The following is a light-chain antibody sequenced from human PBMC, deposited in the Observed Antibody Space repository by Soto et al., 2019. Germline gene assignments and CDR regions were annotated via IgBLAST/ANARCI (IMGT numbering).Light chain of an antibody. V-gene: IGLV2-23*01. CDR1: SSDVGSYNL. CDR2: EGS. J-gene: IGLJ2*01. CDR3: CSYAGRSTPVV. Sequence: QSALTQPASVSGSPGQSITISCTGTSSDVGSYNLVSWYQQHPGKAPKLMIYEGSKRPSGVSNRFSGSKSGNTASLTISGLQAEDEADYYCCSYAGRSTPVVFGGGTKATVL.